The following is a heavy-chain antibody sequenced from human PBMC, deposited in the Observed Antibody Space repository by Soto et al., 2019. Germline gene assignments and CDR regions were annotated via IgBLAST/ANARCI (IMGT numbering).Heavy chain of an antibody. J-gene: IGHJ6*02. D-gene: IGHD5-18*01. Sequence: QVQLVESGGGVVQPGRSLRLSCAASGFTFSSYAMHWVRQAPGKGLEWVAVISYDGSNKYYADSVKGRFTITRDNSKNTLYLQTNSLRAEDTAVYYCARDRYSYGRWLEGMDVWGQGTTVTVS. CDR3: ARDRYSYGRWLEGMDV. CDR2: ISYDGSNK. V-gene: IGHV3-30-3*01. CDR1: GFTFSSYA.